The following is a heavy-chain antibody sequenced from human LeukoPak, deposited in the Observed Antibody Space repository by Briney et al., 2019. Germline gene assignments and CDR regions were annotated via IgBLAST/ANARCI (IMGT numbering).Heavy chain of an antibody. V-gene: IGHV4-4*07. D-gene: IGHD3-10*01. CDR2: VHTSGES. J-gene: IGHJ5*02. Sequence: MSSETLPLTCTVSGGSISSNYWSWIRQPAGKGLEWIGRVHTSGESNYHPSLKTRVTMSADTSKNQFSLRLSSVTAADTAVYYCAREQILWLGDPAHWFDPWGQGTLVTVSS. CDR3: AREQILWLGDPAHWFDP. CDR1: GGSISSNY.